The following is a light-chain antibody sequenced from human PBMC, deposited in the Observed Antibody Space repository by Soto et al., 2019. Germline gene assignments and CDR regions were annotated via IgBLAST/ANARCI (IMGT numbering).Light chain of an antibody. CDR3: SSYVGSNILV. J-gene: IGLJ2*01. CDR2: YVT. V-gene: IGLV2-14*01. Sequence: QSALTQPASVSGSPGQSITISCTGTSSDVGGYNYVSWYQQHPGKAPKLIIYYVTGRPSGVSDRFSGSRSGNTASLTISGLQAEDEADYYCSSYVGSNILVFGGGTKLTVL. CDR1: SSDVGGYNY.